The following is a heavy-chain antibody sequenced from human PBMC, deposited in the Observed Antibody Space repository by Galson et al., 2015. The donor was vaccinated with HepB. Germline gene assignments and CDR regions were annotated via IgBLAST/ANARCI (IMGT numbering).Heavy chain of an antibody. CDR3: ARGPQQLVTATPEGGYYYGMDV. CDR2: ISYDGSNK. CDR1: GFTVSSNY. D-gene: IGHD6-13*01. V-gene: IGHV3-30*03. Sequence: SLRLSCAASGFTVSSNYMSWVRQAPGKGLEWVAVISYDGSNKYYADSVKGRFTISRDNSKNTLYLQMNSLRAEDTAVYYCARGPQQLVTATPEGGYYYGMDVWGQGTTVTVSS. J-gene: IGHJ6*02.